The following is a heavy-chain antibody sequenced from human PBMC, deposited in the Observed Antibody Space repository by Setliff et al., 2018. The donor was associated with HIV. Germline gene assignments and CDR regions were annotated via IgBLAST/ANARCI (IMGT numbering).Heavy chain of an antibody. J-gene: IGHJ3*02. Sequence: ASVKVSCKVSGYTLTELARHWVRQAPGKGLEWIGSFDPQDDETIYAQNFQGRVTMTEDTSTDTAYMELSSLRSEDTAVYSCVTQRGSGSDPFDIWGQGTMVTVSS. V-gene: IGHV1-24*01. CDR3: VTQRGSGSDPFDI. CDR1: GYTLTELA. D-gene: IGHD6-25*01. CDR2: FDPQDDET.